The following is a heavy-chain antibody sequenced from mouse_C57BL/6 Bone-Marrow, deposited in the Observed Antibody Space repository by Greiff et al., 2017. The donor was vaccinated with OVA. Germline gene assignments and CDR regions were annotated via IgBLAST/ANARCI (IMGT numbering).Heavy chain of an antibody. CDR1: GFNIKNSY. Sequence: EVQLQQSVAELVRPGASVKLSCTASGFNIKNSYMPWVKQRPEQGLEWIGRIDPANGNTKYAPKFQSKATITADTSSNTAYLQLSSLTSEDTAIYYCARDDWFAYWGQGTLVTVSA. V-gene: IGHV14-3*01. CDR3: ARDDWFAY. J-gene: IGHJ3*01. CDR2: IDPANGNT.